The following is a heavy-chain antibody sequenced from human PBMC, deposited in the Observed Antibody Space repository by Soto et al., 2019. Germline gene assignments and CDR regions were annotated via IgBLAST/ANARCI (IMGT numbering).Heavy chain of an antibody. CDR3: ARDLVAAAGNYYYYYGMDV. CDR1: GYTFTGYY. V-gene: IGHV1-2*04. J-gene: IGHJ6*02. D-gene: IGHD6-13*01. Sequence: ASVKVSCKASGYTFTGYYMHWVRQAPGQGLEWMGWINPNSGGTNYAQKFQGWVTMTRDTSISTAYMELSRLRSDDTAVYYCARDLVAAAGNYYYYYGMDVWGQGTTVTVSS. CDR2: INPNSGGT.